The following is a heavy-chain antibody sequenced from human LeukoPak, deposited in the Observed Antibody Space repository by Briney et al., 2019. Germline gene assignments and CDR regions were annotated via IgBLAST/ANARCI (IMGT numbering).Heavy chain of an antibody. CDR3: VFCGSGWYGIDY. CDR2: IMPIFGAA. D-gene: IGHD6-19*01. V-gene: IGHV1-69*01. J-gene: IGHJ4*02. CDR1: GGSFSRYS. Sequence: SVKVSCKTSGGSFSRYSISWVRQAPGQGLEWMGGIMPIFGAANNAQKFQGRVTITADESTSTAYMELSSLRSEDTAVYYCVFCGSGWYGIDYWGQGALVTVSS.